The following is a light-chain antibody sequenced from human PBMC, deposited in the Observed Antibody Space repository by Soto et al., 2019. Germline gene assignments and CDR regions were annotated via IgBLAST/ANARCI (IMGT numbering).Light chain of an antibody. CDR1: QSVSSMY. Sequence: EIVLTQSPDTLSLSPGERATLSCRASQSVSSMYLSWYQQKPGQAPRLLISGASSRATGIPDRFSGSGSGTDFTLTISRLEPEDFAVYYCQQYESSVYTFGQGTKLEIK. CDR3: QQYESSVYT. CDR2: GAS. V-gene: IGKV3-20*01. J-gene: IGKJ2*01.